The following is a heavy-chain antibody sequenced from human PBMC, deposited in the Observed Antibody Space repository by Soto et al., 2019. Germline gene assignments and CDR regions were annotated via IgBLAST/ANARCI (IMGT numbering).Heavy chain of an antibody. V-gene: IGHV4-59*01. Sequence: QVQLQESGPGLVKPSETLSLTCTVSGGSISPYYWSWIRQPPGKGLEWIGYVYYSGNTNYNPSLESGVTISVDTSRNRFSLNLTSATAADTAVYYGARKGAAASYAHYYMDVWGRGTAVTVSS. J-gene: IGHJ6*03. CDR1: GGSISPYY. CDR2: VYYSGNT. D-gene: IGHD6-13*01. CDR3: ARKGAAASYAHYYMDV.